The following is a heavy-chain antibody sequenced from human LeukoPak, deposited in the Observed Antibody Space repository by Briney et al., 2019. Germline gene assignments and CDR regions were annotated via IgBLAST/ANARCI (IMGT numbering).Heavy chain of an antibody. D-gene: IGHD3-22*01. CDR1: GFTFSTYG. J-gene: IGHJ2*01. V-gene: IGHV3-30*03. CDR2: ILYDGSNK. CDR3: ARDLGRSGIGVVIYWYFDL. Sequence: GGSLRLSCAASGFTFSTYGMHWVRQAPGKGLEWVALILYDGSNKYYPDSVKGRFTISRDNSKNTLLLQLNSLKAEDTAVYYCARDLGRSGIGVVIYWYFDLWGRGTLVTVSS.